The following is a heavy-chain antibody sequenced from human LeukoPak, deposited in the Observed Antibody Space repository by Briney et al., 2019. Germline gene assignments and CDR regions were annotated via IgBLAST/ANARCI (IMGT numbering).Heavy chain of an antibody. CDR1: RGSINSYY. Sequence: SETLSLTCTVSRGSINSYYWGWIRQPPGKGLEWIGHIYYNGSTNYNPSLKSRITISVDTSKNQFSLNLSSVTAADTAVYFCARLAYSGTYFFFAFWGQGTLVSVSS. J-gene: IGHJ4*02. CDR2: IYYNGST. CDR3: ARLAYSGTYFFFAF. D-gene: IGHD1-26*01. V-gene: IGHV4-59*01.